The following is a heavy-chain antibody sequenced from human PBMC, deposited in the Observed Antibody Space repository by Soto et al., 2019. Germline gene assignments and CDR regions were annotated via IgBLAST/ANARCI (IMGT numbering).Heavy chain of an antibody. CDR2: IWYDGSNK. Sequence: GGSLRLSCAASGFTFSSYAMHWVRQAPGKGLEWVAGIWYDGSNKYYADSVKGRFTISRDNSKNTLYLQMNSLRAEDTAVYYCARGRLNVVAASALDVWGKGTTVTVS. D-gene: IGHD2-15*01. CDR1: GFTFSSYA. CDR3: ARGRLNVVAASALDV. V-gene: IGHV3-33*01. J-gene: IGHJ6*03.